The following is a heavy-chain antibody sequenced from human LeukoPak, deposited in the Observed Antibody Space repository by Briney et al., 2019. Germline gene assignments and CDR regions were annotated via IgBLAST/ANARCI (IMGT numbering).Heavy chain of an antibody. Sequence: GGSLRLSCAASGFTFSSYAMHWVRQAPGKGLEYVSAISSNGGSTYYANSVKGRFTISRDNAKNSLYLQMNSLRAEDTAVYYCARGDYDYGDFIDFWGQGTLVTVSS. CDR2: ISSNGGST. V-gene: IGHV3-64*01. J-gene: IGHJ4*02. CDR1: GFTFSSYA. CDR3: ARGDYDYGDFIDF. D-gene: IGHD4-17*01.